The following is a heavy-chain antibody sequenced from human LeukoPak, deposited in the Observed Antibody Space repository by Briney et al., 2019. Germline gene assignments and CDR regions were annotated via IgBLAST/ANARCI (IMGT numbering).Heavy chain of an antibody. CDR3: ARYHLPTTVTNYYYYMDV. CDR1: GFNFYDYA. V-gene: IGHV3-9*01. D-gene: IGHD4-17*01. J-gene: IGHJ6*03. Sequence: PGRSLRLSCAGSGFNFYDYAMHWVRQAPGKGLEWVSGISWNSDSIDYADSVKGRFTISRDNGKNSLYLQMNSLRFDDTAVYYCARYHLPTTVTNYYYYMDVWGKGTTVTVSS. CDR2: ISWNSDSI.